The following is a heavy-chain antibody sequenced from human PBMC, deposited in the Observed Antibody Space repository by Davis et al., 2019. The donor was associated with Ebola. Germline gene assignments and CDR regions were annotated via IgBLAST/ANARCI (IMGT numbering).Heavy chain of an antibody. CDR2: ISSNGGST. Sequence: GESLKISCAASGFTFDDYAMHWVRQAPGKGLEYVSAISSNGGSTYYANSVKGRFTISRDNSKNTLYLQMDSLRAEDTAVYYCARDPGSSRGYSGYDSDHWGQGTLVTVSS. J-gene: IGHJ4*02. CDR3: ARDPGSSRGYSGYDSDH. V-gene: IGHV3-64*01. CDR1: GFTFDDYA. D-gene: IGHD5-12*01.